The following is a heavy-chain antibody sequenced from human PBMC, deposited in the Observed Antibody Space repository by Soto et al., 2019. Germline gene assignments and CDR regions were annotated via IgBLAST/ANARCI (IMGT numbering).Heavy chain of an antibody. J-gene: IGHJ6*02. V-gene: IGHV1-69*06. CDR3: ARVRRWELLELDYYYYGMVV. Sequence: GASVKVSCKASGGTFSSYAISWVRQAPGQGLEWMGGIIPIFGTANYAQKFQGRVTITADKSTSTAYMELSSLRSEDTAVYYCARVRRWELLELDYYYYGMVVWGQGTTVTVSS. D-gene: IGHD1-26*01. CDR1: GGTFSSYA. CDR2: IIPIFGTA.